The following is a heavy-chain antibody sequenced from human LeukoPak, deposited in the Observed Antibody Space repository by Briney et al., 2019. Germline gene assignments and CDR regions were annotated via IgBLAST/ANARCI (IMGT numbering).Heavy chain of an antibody. CDR3: ASERPATENWFFDL. CDR1: GYTFTSYG. V-gene: IGHV1-18*01. CDR2: ISAYNGNT. J-gene: IGHJ2*01. Sequence: GASVKVSCKASGYTFTSYGISWVRQAPGQGLEWMGWISAYNGNTNYAQKLQGRVTMTTDTSTSTAYMELRSLRSDDTAVYYCASERPATENWFFDLWGRGTLVTVSS. D-gene: IGHD1-26*01.